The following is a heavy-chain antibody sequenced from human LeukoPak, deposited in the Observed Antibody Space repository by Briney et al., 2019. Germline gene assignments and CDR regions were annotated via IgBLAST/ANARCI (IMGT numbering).Heavy chain of an antibody. J-gene: IGHJ6*03. V-gene: IGHV3-13*01. CDR1: GFTFSSHD. CDR3: AREGFGPGRYHYLDV. Sequence: PGGSLRLSCAASGFTFSSHDMHWVRQTTGKGLEWVSAVGTIGDTYYAASVKGRFSISREDGKNSFDLQMNSLRAGDTAVYYCAREGFGPGRYHYLDVWGKGTTVTVSS. CDR2: VGTIGDT. D-gene: IGHD3-16*02.